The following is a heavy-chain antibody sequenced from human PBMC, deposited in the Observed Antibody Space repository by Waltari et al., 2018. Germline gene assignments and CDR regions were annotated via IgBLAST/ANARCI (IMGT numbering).Heavy chain of an antibody. CDR2: VHRSGRT. CDR1: GESMSSNYW. D-gene: IGHD2-15*01. V-gene: IGHV4-4*02. J-gene: IGHJ5*02. CDR3: ARDRARGLYLDT. Sequence: QLQLQESGPGLVKPSGTLSLSCVVSGESMSSNYWWSWVRQSPQKGLEWIGQVHRSGRTNYNPSFASRVTISLDTSNNHFSLKMTSATAADTAVYYCARDRARGLYLDTWGPGTLV.